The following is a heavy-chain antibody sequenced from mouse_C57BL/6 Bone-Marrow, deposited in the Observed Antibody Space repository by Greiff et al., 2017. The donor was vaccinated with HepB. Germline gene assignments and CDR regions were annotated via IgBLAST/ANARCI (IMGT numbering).Heavy chain of an antibody. CDR2: ISYDGSN. CDR3: ARAGYDGPWFAY. D-gene: IGHD2-2*01. Sequence: VQLKESGPGLVKPSQSLSLTCSVTGYSITSGYYWNWIRQFPGNKLEWMGYISYDGSNNYNTSLKNRISITRDTSKNQFFLKLNSVTTEDTATYYCARAGYDGPWFAYWGQGTLVTVSA. J-gene: IGHJ3*01. CDR1: GYSITSGYY. V-gene: IGHV3-6*01.